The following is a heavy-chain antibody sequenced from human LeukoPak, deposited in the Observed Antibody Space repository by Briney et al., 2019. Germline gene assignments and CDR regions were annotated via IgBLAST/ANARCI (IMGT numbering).Heavy chain of an antibody. CDR3: ARTPGGRSWYEDGY. CDR2: INHSGST. D-gene: IGHD6-13*01. J-gene: IGHJ4*02. V-gene: IGHV4-34*01. Sequence: SETLSLTCAVYGGSFSGYYWSWIRQPPGKGLEWIGEINHSGSTNYNPSLKSRVTISVDTSKNQFSLKLSSVTAADTAGYYCARTPGGRSWYEDGYWGQGTLVTVSS. CDR1: GGSFSGYY.